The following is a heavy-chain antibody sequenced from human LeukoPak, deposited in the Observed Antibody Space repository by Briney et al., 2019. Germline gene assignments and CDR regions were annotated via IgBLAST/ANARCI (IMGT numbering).Heavy chain of an antibody. CDR3: ARHWSPSSSWSLPNFDY. V-gene: IGHV5-51*01. D-gene: IGHD6-13*01. CDR1: GYSFTRYW. J-gene: IGHJ4*02. CDR2: IYPGDSDT. Sequence: GESLKISCKGSGYSFTRYWIGWVRQMPGKGLEWMGIIYPGDSDTRYSPSFQGQVAISADKSISTAYLQWSSLKASDTAMYYCARHWSPSSSWSLPNFDYWGQGTLVTVSS.